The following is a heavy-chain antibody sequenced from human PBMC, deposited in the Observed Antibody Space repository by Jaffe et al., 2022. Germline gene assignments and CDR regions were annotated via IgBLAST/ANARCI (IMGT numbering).Heavy chain of an antibody. CDR3: AKGANVDILTGYYERLVTDYFDY. CDR1: GFTFDDYA. D-gene: IGHD3-9*01. CDR2: ISWDGGST. Sequence: EVQLVESGGVVVQPGGSLRLSCAASGFTFDDYAMHWVRQAPGKGLEWVSLISWDGGSTYYADSVKGRFTISRDNSKNSLYLQMNSLRAEDTALYYCAKGANVDILTGYYERLVTDYFDYWGQGTLVTVSS. J-gene: IGHJ4*02. V-gene: IGHV3-43D*04.